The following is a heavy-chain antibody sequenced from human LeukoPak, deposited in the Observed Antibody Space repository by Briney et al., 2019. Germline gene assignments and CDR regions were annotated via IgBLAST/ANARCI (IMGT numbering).Heavy chain of an antibody. D-gene: IGHD6-13*01. Sequence: XGSXXLSXXASGXTFSXXAMHWXRXXPGXXXXXXTVIRFDGTNKYYADSVKGRFTISRDNSKNTLYLDMNSLRAEDTAVYYCVKELDSNSWYGPFDYWGQGTLVTVSS. CDR2: IRFDGTNK. CDR1: GXTFSXXA. CDR3: VKELDSNSWYGPFDY. J-gene: IGHJ4*02. V-gene: IGHV3-30*02.